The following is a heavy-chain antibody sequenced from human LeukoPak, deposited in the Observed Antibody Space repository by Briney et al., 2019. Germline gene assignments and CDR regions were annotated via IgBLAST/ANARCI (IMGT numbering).Heavy chain of an antibody. CDR3: ARGANWYVSH. D-gene: IGHD1-1*01. CDR2: IKEDGSEK. V-gene: IGHV3-7*03. J-gene: IGHJ4*02. CDR1: GFTFSGYW. Sequence: GGSLRLSCAGYGFTFSGYWMSWVGQAAGKGLEWVANIKEDGSEKNYVDSVKGRFTISRDNAKNSLYLQMDSLRAEDTAVYYCARGANWYVSHWGQGTLVTVSS.